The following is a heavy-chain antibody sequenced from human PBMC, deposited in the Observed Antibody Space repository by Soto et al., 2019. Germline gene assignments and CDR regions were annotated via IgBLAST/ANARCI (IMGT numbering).Heavy chain of an antibody. D-gene: IGHD2-15*01. CDR1: GFIFSSYS. CDR2: ISSNSIYI. CDR3: ARGSATGYCSGGSCFLIHDY. Sequence: EVQLVESGGGLVKPGGSLRLSCAASGFIFSSYSMNWVRQAPGKGLEWVSSISSNSIYIYYADSVKGRFTVSRDNAKNSLYLQMNSLRPEDTAFYFCARGSATGYCSGGSCFLIHDYWGQGNLVTVSS. V-gene: IGHV3-21*01. J-gene: IGHJ4*02.